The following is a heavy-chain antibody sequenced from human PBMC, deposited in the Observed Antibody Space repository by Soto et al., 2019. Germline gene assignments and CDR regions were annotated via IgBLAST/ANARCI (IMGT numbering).Heavy chain of an antibody. CDR3: AKPGRYDSSGYYPYFDY. V-gene: IGHV3-23*01. D-gene: IGHD3-22*01. J-gene: IGHJ4*02. CDR1: GFTFSSYA. Sequence: AGSLRLSCAASGFTFSSYAMSWVRQAPGKGLEWVSAISGSGGSTYYADSVKGRFTISRDNSKNTVYLQMNSLRAEDTAVYYCAKPGRYDSSGYYPYFDYWGQGALVTAPQ. CDR2: ISGSGGST.